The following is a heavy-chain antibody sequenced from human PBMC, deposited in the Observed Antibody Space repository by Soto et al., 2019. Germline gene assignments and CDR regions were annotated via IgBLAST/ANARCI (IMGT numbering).Heavy chain of an antibody. J-gene: IGHJ4*02. CDR2: INHSGST. D-gene: IGHD3-10*01. Sequence: PXETRSLTCAVYGWSFNGYYWSWSRQPPGRGLEWIGEINHSGSTNYNPSLKSRVTISVDTSKNQFSLKLSSVTAADTAVYYCASWSSEMVRGVIISYFDYWGQVTLVTFSS. CDR1: GWSFNGYY. V-gene: IGHV4-34*01. CDR3: ASWSSEMVRGVIISYFDY.